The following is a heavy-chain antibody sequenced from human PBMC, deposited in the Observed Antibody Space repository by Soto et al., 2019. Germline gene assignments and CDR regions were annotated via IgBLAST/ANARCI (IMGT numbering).Heavy chain of an antibody. CDR1: GDSVYSRPHS. Sequence: QVQLQESGPGLLKPTQTLSLTCTVSGDSVYSRPHSWTWIRQLPDKGLEYIGYIFYSGTTNYNPSLKDRVTISLDTSKNQFYLSLTSVTAADTAVYYCAGPTSYFEYWGQGTLVNVSS. CDR2: IFYSGTT. V-gene: IGHV4-31*03. CDR3: AGPTSYFEY. J-gene: IGHJ4*02.